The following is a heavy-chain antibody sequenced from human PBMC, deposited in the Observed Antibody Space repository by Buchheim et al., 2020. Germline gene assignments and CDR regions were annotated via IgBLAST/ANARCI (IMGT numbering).Heavy chain of an antibody. V-gene: IGHV3-30*18. D-gene: IGHD2-2*01. CDR2: ISYDGSNK. CDR3: AKDIVPAAIYYFDY. CDR1: GFTFSSYG. J-gene: IGHJ4*02. Sequence: QVQLVESGGGVVQPGRSLRLSCAASGFTFSSYGMHWVRQAPGKGLEWVAVISYDGSNKYYADSVKGRFTISRDNSTNTLYLQMNSLRAEDTTVYYCAKDIVPAAIYYFDYWGQGTL.